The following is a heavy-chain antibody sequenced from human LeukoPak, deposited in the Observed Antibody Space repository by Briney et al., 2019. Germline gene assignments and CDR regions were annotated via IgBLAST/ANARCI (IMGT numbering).Heavy chain of an antibody. J-gene: IGHJ4*02. Sequence: PGTSLRLSCAASGFTFSSHGMQWVRQAPGMGLEWVALILYDGSNEYYADSVQGRFTISRDSSRSTLYLQMNSLRAEDTAVYYCAKDGTGGYYYLDYWGQGTLVTVSS. CDR1: GFTFSSHG. D-gene: IGHD3-22*01. V-gene: IGHV3-30*18. CDR2: ILYDGSNE. CDR3: AKDGTGGYYYLDY.